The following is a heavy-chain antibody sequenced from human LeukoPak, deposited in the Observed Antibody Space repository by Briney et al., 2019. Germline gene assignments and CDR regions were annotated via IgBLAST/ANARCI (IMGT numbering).Heavy chain of an antibody. Sequence: TSETLSLTCTVSGGSISSSSYYWGWIRQPPGKGLEWIGSIYYSGSTYYNPSLRSRVTISVDTSKNHFSLKLSSVTAADTAVYYCARNRDGYNSFDYWGQGTLVTVSS. CDR2: IYYSGST. V-gene: IGHV4-39*07. D-gene: IGHD5-24*01. J-gene: IGHJ4*02. CDR1: GGSISSSSYY. CDR3: ARNRDGYNSFDY.